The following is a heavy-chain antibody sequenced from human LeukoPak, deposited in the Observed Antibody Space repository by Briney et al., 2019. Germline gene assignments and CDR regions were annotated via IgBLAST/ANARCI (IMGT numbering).Heavy chain of an antibody. D-gene: IGHD3-22*01. V-gene: IGHV4-59*01. Sequence: PSETLSLTCTVSGGSFRSYYWSWIRQPPGKGLEWIGYIYYSGSTNYNPSLKSRVTISVDTSKNQFSLKLSSVTAADTAVYYCARLKYYYDSSGYRAEYFQHWGQGTLVTVSS. J-gene: IGHJ1*01. CDR2: IYYSGST. CDR3: ARLKYYYDSSGYRAEYFQH. CDR1: GGSFRSYY.